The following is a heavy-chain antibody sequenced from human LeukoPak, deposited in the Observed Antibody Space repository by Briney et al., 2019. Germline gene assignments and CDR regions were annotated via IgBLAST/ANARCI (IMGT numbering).Heavy chain of an antibody. Sequence: PSETLSLTCTVSGASISSYYWTWIRLPPGKGLEWIGFVYYSGTTHYKPSLKRRVSMSVDTSKKQFSLNLSSVTAADTAVYYCATSRGGRFDYWGQGILVTGSS. CDR2: VYYSGTT. J-gene: IGHJ4*02. D-gene: IGHD3-16*01. CDR1: GASISSYY. V-gene: IGHV4-59*01. CDR3: ATSRGGRFDY.